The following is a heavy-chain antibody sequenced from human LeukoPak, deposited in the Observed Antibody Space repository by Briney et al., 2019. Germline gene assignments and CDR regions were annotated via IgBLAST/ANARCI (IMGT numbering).Heavy chain of an antibody. V-gene: IGHV3-48*04. CDR2: ISSSSSTI. CDR1: GFTFSSYS. J-gene: IGHJ4*02. CDR3: ARDGSGSYGLIDY. D-gene: IGHD3-10*01. Sequence: GGSLRLPCAASGFTFSSYSMNWVRQAPGKGLEWVSYISSSSSTIYYADSVKGRFTISRDNAKNSLYLQMNSLRAEDTAVYYCARDGSGSYGLIDYWGQGTLVTVSS.